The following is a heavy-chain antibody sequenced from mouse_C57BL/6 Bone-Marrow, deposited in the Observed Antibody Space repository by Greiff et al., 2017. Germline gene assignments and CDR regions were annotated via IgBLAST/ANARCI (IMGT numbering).Heavy chain of an antibody. CDR2: IDPEIGDT. CDR3: SSFDGSCFDF. V-gene: IGHV14-4*01. Sequence: VQLQQSGAELVRPGASVKLSCTASGFNIKDDYIHWVKQRPEQGLEVIGWIDPEIGDTEYASKFQGKATITSDTSSNTAYLQLSSLTSEDTAVYYCSSFDGSCFDFWGQGTPLTVAS. CDR1: GFNIKDDY. J-gene: IGHJ2*01. D-gene: IGHD1-1*02.